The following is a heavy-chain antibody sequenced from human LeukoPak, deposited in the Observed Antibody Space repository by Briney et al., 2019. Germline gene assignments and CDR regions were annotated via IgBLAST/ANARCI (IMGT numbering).Heavy chain of an antibody. CDR2: IYPGDSDT. D-gene: IGHD3-10*01. CDR1: GYNFSNYW. J-gene: IGHJ5*02. V-gene: IGHV5-51*01. Sequence: GESLKISCKGSGYNFSNYWIGWVRQMPGKGLEWMGTIYPGDSDTRYSPSFQGQVTISADKSISTAYLQWSSLKASDTAMYYCARHPTLLWFGESAPSNWFDPWGQGTLVTVSS. CDR3: ARHPTLLWFGESAPSNWFDP.